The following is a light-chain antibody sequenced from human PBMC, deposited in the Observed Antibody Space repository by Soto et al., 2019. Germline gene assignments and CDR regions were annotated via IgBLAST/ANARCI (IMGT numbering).Light chain of an antibody. V-gene: IGLV1-44*01. Sequence: QLVLTQPPSASGTPGQRVTISCSGGKSNIGTNSVNWYQQLPGTAPKLLIYHGDQRPSGVPDRFSGSKSDTSASLAISGLQSQDEADYYCAACDDSLSGRIFGTGTKLTVL. CDR3: AACDDSLSGRI. J-gene: IGLJ1*01. CDR1: KSNIGTNS. CDR2: HGD.